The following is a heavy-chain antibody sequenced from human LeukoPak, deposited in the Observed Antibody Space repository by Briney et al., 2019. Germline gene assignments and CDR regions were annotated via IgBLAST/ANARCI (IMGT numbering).Heavy chain of an antibody. D-gene: IGHD4-17*01. CDR1: GYTFTGYY. V-gene: IGHV1-2*02. Sequence: ASVKVSCKASGYTFTGYYMHWVRQAPGQGLEWMGWINPNSGGTNYAQKFQGRVTMTRDTSISTAYMELSRLRSDDTAVYYCARWTTVKNAFDIWGRGTMVTVSS. CDR2: INPNSGGT. J-gene: IGHJ3*02. CDR3: ARWTTVKNAFDI.